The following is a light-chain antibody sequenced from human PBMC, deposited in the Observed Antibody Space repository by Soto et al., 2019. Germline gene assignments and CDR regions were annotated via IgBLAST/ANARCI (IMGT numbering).Light chain of an antibody. CDR3: QQYYSDRS. J-gene: IGKJ1*01. CDR1: QAINYY. V-gene: IGKV1-8*01. Sequence: AIRMTQSPTSISASTGDTVTITCRASQAINYYLAWYQQKPGEAPKLLIQAAFALQSGVPSKFSGSRSGKDFTLTISRLQSEDVASYYCQQYYSDRSFDQGTKV. CDR2: AAF.